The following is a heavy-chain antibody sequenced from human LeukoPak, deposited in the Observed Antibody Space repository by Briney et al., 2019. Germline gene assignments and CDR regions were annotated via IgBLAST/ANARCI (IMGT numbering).Heavy chain of an antibody. CDR2: ISAYNGNT. J-gene: IGHJ6*04. CDR3: ARVGVPAAMLVGDYYYYGMDV. D-gene: IGHD2-2*01. CDR1: GYTLTSYG. Sequence: GGSVKVSCKASGYTLTSYGISWVRQAPGQGVEWMGWISAYNGNTNYAQKLQGRVTMTTDTSTSTTYMELRSLRSDDTAVYYCARVGVPAAMLVGDYYYYGMDVWGKGTTVTVSS. V-gene: IGHV1-18*04.